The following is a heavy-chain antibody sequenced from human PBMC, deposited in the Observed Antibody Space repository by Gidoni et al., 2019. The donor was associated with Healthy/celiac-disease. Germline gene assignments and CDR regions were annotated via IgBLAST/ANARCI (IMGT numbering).Heavy chain of an antibody. J-gene: IGHJ6*02. CDR1: GFTFDDYA. Sequence: EVQLVESGGGLVQPGRSLRLSCAASGFTFDDYAMHWVRQAPGKGLEWVSGISWNSGSIGYADSVKGRFTISRDNAKNSLYLQMNSLRAEDTALYYCAKDRSRYDFWSGYPLGMDVWGQGTTVTVSS. V-gene: IGHV3-9*01. D-gene: IGHD3-3*01. CDR2: ISWNSGSI. CDR3: AKDRSRYDFWSGYPLGMDV.